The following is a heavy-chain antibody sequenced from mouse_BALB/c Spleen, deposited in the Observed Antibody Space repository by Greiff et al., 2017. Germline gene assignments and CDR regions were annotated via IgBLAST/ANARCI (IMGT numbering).Heavy chain of an antibody. CDR3: ARDSQTDYFDY. V-gene: IGHV3-6*02. J-gene: IGHJ2*01. Sequence: EVHLVESGPGLVKPSQSLSLTCSVTGYSITSGYYWNWIRQFPGNKLEWMGYISYDGSNNYNPSLKNRISITRDTSKNQFFLKLNSVTTEDTATYYCARDSQTDYFDYWGQGTTLTVSS. CDR1: GYSITSGYY. CDR2: ISYDGSN.